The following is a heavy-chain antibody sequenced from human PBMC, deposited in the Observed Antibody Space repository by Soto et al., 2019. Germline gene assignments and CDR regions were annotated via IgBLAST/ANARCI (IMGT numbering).Heavy chain of an antibody. D-gene: IGHD6-13*01. CDR2: ISTYNGNT. V-gene: IGHV1-18*01. CDR3: ARDPGYSTTWHQAFDI. CDR1: GYTFTSYG. J-gene: IGHJ3*02. Sequence: QVQLVQSGAEVKKPGASVKVSCRASGYTFTSYGISWVRQAPGHSPEWMGRISTYNGNTNYVQKRQGRVTMTTDTSTNTAYLELRSLRYDDTAVYYCARDPGYSTTWHQAFDIWGQGTMVTVSS.